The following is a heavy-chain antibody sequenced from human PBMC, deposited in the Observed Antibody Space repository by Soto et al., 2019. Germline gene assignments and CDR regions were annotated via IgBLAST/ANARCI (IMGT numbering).Heavy chain of an antibody. Sequence: AVKVSCKASGGTFSSYTISWVRQAPGQGLEWMGRIIPILGIANYAQKFQGRVTITADKSTSTAYMELSSLRSEDTAVYYCARDRRNYYHRSGFQFDSWGQGTLVTVSS. CDR3: ARDRRNYYHRSGFQFDS. CDR1: GGTFSSYT. J-gene: IGHJ4*02. D-gene: IGHD3-22*01. V-gene: IGHV1-69*04. CDR2: IIPILGIA.